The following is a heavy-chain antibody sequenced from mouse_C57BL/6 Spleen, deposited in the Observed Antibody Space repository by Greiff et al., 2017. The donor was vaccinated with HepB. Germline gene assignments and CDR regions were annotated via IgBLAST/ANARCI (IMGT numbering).Heavy chain of an antibody. D-gene: IGHD2-5*01. J-gene: IGHJ2*01. Sequence: EVQLQQSGPELVKPGASVKISCTASGYTFTDYYMNWVKQSHGKSLEWIGDINPNNGGTSYNQKFKGKATLTVSKSSSTAYMELRSLTSADSAVYYCARGDYSNYGYFDYWGQGTTLTVSS. CDR3: ARGDYSNYGYFDY. V-gene: IGHV1-26*01. CDR2: INPNNGGT. CDR1: GYTFTDYY.